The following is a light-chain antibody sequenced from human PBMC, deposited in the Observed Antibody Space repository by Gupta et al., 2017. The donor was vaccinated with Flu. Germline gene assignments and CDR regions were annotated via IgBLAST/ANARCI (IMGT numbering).Light chain of an antibody. J-gene: IGLJ3*02. CDR2: EGR. Sequence: QDGGKAPRLLIYEGRKRPAGVSPRFSGSKSGNTASLTISGRQADDEADYYCSSYSGTSGRVFGGGTKLTVL. V-gene: IGLV2-23*01. CDR3: SSYSGTSGRV.